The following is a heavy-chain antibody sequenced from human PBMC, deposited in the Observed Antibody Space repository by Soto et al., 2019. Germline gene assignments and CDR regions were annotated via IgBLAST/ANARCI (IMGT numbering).Heavy chain of an antibody. V-gene: IGHV3-30*18. Sequence: QVQLVESGGGVVQPGRSLRLSGAASGFTFSSYGMHWVRQAPGKGLEWVAVISYDGSNKYYADSVKGRFTISRDNSKNTLYLQMNSLRAEDTAVYYCAKEYSSSWSPFDYWGQGTLVTVSS. D-gene: IGHD6-13*01. CDR1: GFTFSSYG. J-gene: IGHJ4*02. CDR3: AKEYSSSWSPFDY. CDR2: ISYDGSNK.